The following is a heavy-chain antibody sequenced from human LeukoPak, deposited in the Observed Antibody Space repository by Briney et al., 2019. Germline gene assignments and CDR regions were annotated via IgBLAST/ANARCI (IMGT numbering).Heavy chain of an antibody. CDR1: GYTFTSYG. J-gene: IGHJ4*02. Sequence: ASVKVSCKASGYTFTSYGISWVRQAPGQGLEWMGWISAYNGNTNYAQKLQGRVTMTTDTFTSTAYMELRSLRSDDTAVYYCARDRVTYYYDSSGYLWLGDYWGQGTLVTVSS. CDR3: ARDRVTYYYDSSGYLWLGDY. D-gene: IGHD3-22*01. V-gene: IGHV1-18*01. CDR2: ISAYNGNT.